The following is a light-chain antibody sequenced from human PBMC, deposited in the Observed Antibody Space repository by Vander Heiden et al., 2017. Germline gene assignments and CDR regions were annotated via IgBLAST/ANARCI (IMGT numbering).Light chain of an antibody. CDR2: ADS. V-gene: IGKV1-6*01. CDR1: QHVRND. Sequence: AVQMTQFLSSVSAYVGDTITITCRASQHVRNDLGWHQQRPGEAPRLRLYADSHLHGAGPLRFNGTQSGREFTLTISGLQPGDFATYYCLQDASYPLTFGGGTKVE. J-gene: IGKJ4*01. CDR3: LQDASYPLT.